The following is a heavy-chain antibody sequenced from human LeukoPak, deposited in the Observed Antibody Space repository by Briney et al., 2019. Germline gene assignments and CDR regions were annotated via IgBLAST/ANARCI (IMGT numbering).Heavy chain of an antibody. J-gene: IGHJ5*02. Sequence: ASVKVSCKASGYTFTNYYMHWVRQAPGQGLEWMGRINPSAGSTTYTQKFQGRVTMTRDMSTSTDYMELSSLRSEDTAIYYCARDNSVGDNAWWFDPWGQGTLVTVSS. D-gene: IGHD1-26*01. CDR2: INPSAGST. CDR3: ARDNSVGDNAWWFDP. CDR1: GYTFTNYY. V-gene: IGHV1-46*01.